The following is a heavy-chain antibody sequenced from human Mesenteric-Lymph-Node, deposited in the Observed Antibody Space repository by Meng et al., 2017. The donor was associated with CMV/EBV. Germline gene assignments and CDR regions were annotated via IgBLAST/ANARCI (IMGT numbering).Heavy chain of an antibody. J-gene: IGHJ6*02. CDR1: GFTFSYYW. CDR2: INQDASEK. Sequence: GESLKISCAASGFTFSYYWMNWVRQAPGKGLEWVANINQDASEKYYVDSVKGRFTISRDNAKNSLYLQMNNLRAEDTAVYYCARGPPGDYYYGMDVWGQGTTVTVSS. CDR3: ARGPPGDYYYGMDV. V-gene: IGHV3-7*01.